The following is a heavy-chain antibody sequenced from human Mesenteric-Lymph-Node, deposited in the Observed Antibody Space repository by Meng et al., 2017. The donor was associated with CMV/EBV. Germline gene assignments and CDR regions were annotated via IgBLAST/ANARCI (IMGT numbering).Heavy chain of an antibody. CDR2: ISPNTGDT. V-gene: IGHV1-2*06. CDR1: GYSFTGYS. J-gene: IGHJ5*02. CDR3: GRGQQTFDP. Sequence: QVQLVQSGAEVKKPGASVKVSCKASGYSFTGYSIHWVRRAPGQGLEWMGRISPNTGDTIYEENFQGRVTMTRDTSINTAYMELSSLTSDDTAVYYCGRGQQTFDPWGQGTLVTVSS. D-gene: IGHD1-1*01.